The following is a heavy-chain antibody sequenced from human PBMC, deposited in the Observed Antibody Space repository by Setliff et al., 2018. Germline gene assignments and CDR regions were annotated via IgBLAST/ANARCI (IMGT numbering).Heavy chain of an antibody. CDR2: VYTSGST. V-gene: IGHV4-61*02. CDR3: ARGGYSYGLGGFPLDY. J-gene: IGHJ4*02. D-gene: IGHD5-18*01. Sequence: LSLTCTVSGGSISRGSYDWSWIRQPAGKGLEWIGRVYTSGSTNYNPSLKSRVTISVDTSKNQFSLKLSSVTAADTAVYYCARGGYSYGLGGFPLDYWGQGTLVTVSS. CDR1: GGSISRGSYD.